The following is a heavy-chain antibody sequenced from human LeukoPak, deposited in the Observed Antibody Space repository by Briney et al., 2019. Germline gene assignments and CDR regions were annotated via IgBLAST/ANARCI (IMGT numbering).Heavy chain of an antibody. CDR2: INWNGGST. J-gene: IGHJ3*02. D-gene: IGHD3-10*01. V-gene: IGHV3-20*04. CDR3: AKDMGFYGSGSNDAFDI. Sequence: GGSLRLSCAASGFTFDGYGMSWVRQAPGKGLEWVSGINWNGGSTGYADSVKGRFTISRDNAKNSLYLQMNSLRAEDTALYYCAKDMGFYGSGSNDAFDIWGQGTMVTVSS. CDR1: GFTFDGYG.